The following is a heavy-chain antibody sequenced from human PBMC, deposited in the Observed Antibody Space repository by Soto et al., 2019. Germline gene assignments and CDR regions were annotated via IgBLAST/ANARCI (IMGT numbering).Heavy chain of an antibody. Sequence: EVQLLESGGGLVQPGGSLRLSCAASGFTFSSYAMSWVRQAPGKGLEWVSAISGSGGSTYYADSVKGRFTISRDNSKNTLYLQMNSLRAEDTAVYYCAKADGDSITICGVVIGTLFDYWGQGTLVTVSS. CDR2: ISGSGGST. D-gene: IGHD3-3*01. J-gene: IGHJ4*02. CDR1: GFTFSSYA. CDR3: AKADGDSITICGVVIGTLFDY. V-gene: IGHV3-23*01.